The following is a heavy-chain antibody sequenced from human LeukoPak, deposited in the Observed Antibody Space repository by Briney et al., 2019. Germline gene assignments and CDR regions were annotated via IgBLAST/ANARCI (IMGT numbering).Heavy chain of an antibody. CDR3: ASGYSSSSEFDY. J-gene: IGHJ4*02. V-gene: IGHV4-34*01. CDR2: INHSGST. Sequence: PELLSRTSAVYGGYFSGYYGSWSRKPAKKGLDWPGEINHSGSTNYNPSLKSRVTISVDTSKNQFSLKLSSVTAADTAVYYCASGYSSSSEFDYWGQGTLVTVSS. D-gene: IGHD6-6*01. CDR1: GGYFSGYY.